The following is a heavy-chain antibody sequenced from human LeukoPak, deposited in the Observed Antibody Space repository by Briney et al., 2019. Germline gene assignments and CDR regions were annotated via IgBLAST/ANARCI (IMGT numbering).Heavy chain of an antibody. D-gene: IGHD3-22*01. V-gene: IGHV1-2*02. CDR2: INPNSGGT. CDR3: TRGPYYYDSSGYSLFVY. CDR1: GYTFTGYY. J-gene: IGHJ4*02. Sequence: ASVKVSCKASGYTFTGYYMHWVRQAPGQGLEWMGWINPNSGGTNYAQKLQGRVTMTRDTSISTAYMELSRLRSDDTAVYYCTRGPYYYDSSGYSLFVYWGQGTLVTVSS.